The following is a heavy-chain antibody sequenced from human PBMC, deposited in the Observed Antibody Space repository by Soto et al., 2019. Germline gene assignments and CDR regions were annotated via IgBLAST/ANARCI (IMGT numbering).Heavy chain of an antibody. Sequence: ASVKVSCKASGYTLTSYYMHWVRQAPGQGLEWTGIINPSGGSTSYAQKFQGRVAMTRDTSTSTVYMELSSLRSEDTAVHYCARDLEYSSYYYYYGMDVWGQGTTVTVSS. CDR2: INPSGGST. J-gene: IGHJ6*02. V-gene: IGHV1-46*01. CDR1: GYTLTSYY. D-gene: IGHD6-6*01. CDR3: ARDLEYSSYYYYYGMDV.